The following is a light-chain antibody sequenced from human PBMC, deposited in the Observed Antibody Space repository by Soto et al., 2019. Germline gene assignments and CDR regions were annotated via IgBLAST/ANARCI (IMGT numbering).Light chain of an antibody. V-gene: IGLV2-8*01. J-gene: IGLJ1*01. Sequence: LTQAPCAYGSAGESVTVSCTATNSHVGGYDDVSWSKQHTGKATKLIIYELNTRHSGVPERFSGSKSGNTAYLTVSGFKAEDEADYYCSSYVGTNGGYVFGTGTKVTVL. CDR2: ELN. CDR1: NSHVGGYDD. CDR3: SSYVGTNGGYV.